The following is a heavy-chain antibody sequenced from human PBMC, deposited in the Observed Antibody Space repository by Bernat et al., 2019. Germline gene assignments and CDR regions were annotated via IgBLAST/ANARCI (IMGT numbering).Heavy chain of an antibody. CDR2: ISSRSSYI. Sequence: EVQLVESGGGLVKPGGSLRLSCAVSGFSFSSHSMNWVRQAPGKGLEWVSSISSRSSYIYYADSLKGRFTISRDNAKNSVYLQMNSLRAEDTAVYYCAREEGVWNDDSGYYYYMDVWGKGTTVTVSS. CDR1: GFSFSSHS. CDR3: AREEGVWNDDSGYYYYMDV. V-gene: IGHV3-21*02. J-gene: IGHJ6*03. D-gene: IGHD1-1*01.